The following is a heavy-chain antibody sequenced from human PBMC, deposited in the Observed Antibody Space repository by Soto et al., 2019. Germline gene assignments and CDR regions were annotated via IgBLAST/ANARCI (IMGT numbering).Heavy chain of an antibody. CDR3: ARQADDFWSGYYADYYYYGMDV. V-gene: IGHV1-69*13. J-gene: IGHJ6*02. D-gene: IGHD3-3*01. Sequence: SVKVSCKASGGTFSSYAISWVRQAPGQGLEWMGGIIPIFGTANYAQKFQGRVTITADESTSTAYMELSSLRSEDTAVYYCARQADDFWSGYYADYYYYGMDVWGQATTVTVSS. CDR2: IIPIFGTA. CDR1: GGTFSSYA.